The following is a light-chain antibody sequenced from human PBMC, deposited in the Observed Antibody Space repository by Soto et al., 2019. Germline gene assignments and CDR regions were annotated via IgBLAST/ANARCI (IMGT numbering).Light chain of an antibody. V-gene: IGLV1-51*01. CDR1: TSNIGLNY. CDR3: ETWDTSLSGVV. J-gene: IGLJ2*01. CDR2: DNN. Sequence: QSVLTQPPSVSAAPGQKVTISCSGSTSNIGLNYVSWYQQLPGTAPKLLIYDNNKRPSGIPDRFSGSKSGTSATLGITGLQTGDEADYYCETWDTSLSGVVFGGGTKLTVL.